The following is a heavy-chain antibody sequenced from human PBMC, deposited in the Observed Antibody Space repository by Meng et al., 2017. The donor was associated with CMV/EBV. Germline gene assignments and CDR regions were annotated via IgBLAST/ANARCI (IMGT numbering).Heavy chain of an antibody. CDR3: VRSSGWSLFDY. Sequence: LLYSETETKKPADTMDVSCTSSCVTFSHYSIHWLRQAPGQWIEWMGWVSSNNDATNNASKFQGRPSMTRYTSISTAHMELSRLMSDDTAVYYCVRSSGWSLFDYWGQGTLVTVSS. CDR2: VSSNNDAT. V-gene: IGHV1-2*02. J-gene: IGHJ4*02. D-gene: IGHD6-19*01. CDR1: CVTFSHYS.